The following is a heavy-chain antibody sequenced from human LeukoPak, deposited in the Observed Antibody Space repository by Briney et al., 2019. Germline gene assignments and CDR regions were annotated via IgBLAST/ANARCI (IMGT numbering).Heavy chain of an antibody. CDR1: GGSISTFY. J-gene: IGHJ4*02. V-gene: IGHV4-59*06. D-gene: IGHD5-24*01. CDR3: ASSRAGYLFDY. Sequence: PSETLSLTCTISGGSISTFYWSWIRQHPGKGLEWIGYIYYSGSTYYNPSLKSRLSISVDTSQNQFSLKLSSVTAADTAVYYCASSRAGYLFDYWGRGTLVTVSS. CDR2: IYYSGST.